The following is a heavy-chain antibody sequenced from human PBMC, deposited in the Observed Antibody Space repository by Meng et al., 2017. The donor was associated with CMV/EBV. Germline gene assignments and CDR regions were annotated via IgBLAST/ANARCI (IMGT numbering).Heavy chain of an antibody. CDR3: ARVRYCSSTSCPYRGNNWFDP. J-gene: IGHJ5*02. CDR1: GYTFTGYY. V-gene: IGHV1-2*02. CDR2: INPNSGGT. Sequence: KISCKASGYTFTGYYMHWVRQAPGQGLEWMGWINPNSGGTNYAQKFQGRVTMTRDTSISTAYMELSRLRSDDTAVYYCARVRYCSSTSCPYRGNNWFDPWGQGTLVTVSS. D-gene: IGHD2-2*01.